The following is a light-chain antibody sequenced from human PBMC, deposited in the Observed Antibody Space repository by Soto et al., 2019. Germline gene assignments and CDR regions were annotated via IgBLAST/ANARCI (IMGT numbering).Light chain of an antibody. J-gene: IGLJ2*01. V-gene: IGLV2-14*01. CDR3: SSYTDSNTVL. CDR2: EVV. CDR1: SSDVGAYNY. Sequence: QSALTQPASVSGSPGQSITIPCTGTSSDVGAYNYVSWYQHHPGKAPKLIIYEVVNRPSGISNRFSGSKSGNTASLAISGLQAEDEADYYCSSYTDSNTVLFGGGTKLTVL.